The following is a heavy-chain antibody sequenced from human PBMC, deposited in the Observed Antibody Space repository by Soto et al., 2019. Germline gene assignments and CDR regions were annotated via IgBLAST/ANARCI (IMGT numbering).Heavy chain of an antibody. D-gene: IGHD2-2*01. J-gene: IGHJ4*02. CDR3: ARGGRIVVAPFDY. Sequence: SETLSLTCTVSGGSISSYYWSWIRQPPGKGLEWIGYIYYSASTNYNPSLKSRVTISVDTSKNQFSLKLSSVTAADTAVYYCARGGRIVVAPFDYWGQGTLVTVSS. V-gene: IGHV4-59*01. CDR1: GGSISSYY. CDR2: IYYSAST.